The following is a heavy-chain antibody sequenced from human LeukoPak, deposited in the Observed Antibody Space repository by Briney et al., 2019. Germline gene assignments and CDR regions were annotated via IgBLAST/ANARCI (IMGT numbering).Heavy chain of an antibody. CDR2: ISSSGSTI. D-gene: IGHD3-10*01. V-gene: IGHV3-11*01. J-gene: IGHJ4*02. Sequence: SGGSLRLSCAASGFTFSDYYMSWIRQAPGKGLEWVSYISSSGSTIYYADSVKGRFTIPRDNAKNSLYLQMNSLRAEDTAVYYCARVRMDYGSGSPADYWGQGTLVTVSS. CDR1: GFTFSDYY. CDR3: ARVRMDYGSGSPADY.